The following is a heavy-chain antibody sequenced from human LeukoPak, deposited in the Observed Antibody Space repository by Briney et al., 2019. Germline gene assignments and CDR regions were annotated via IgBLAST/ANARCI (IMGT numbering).Heavy chain of an antibody. CDR1: GFTFSSYG. J-gene: IGHJ4*02. CDR2: IRYDGSNK. V-gene: IGHV3-30*02. D-gene: IGHD6-19*01. Sequence: GGSLRLSCAASGFTFSSYGMHWVRQAPGKGLEWVAFIRYDGSNKYYADSVKGRFTISRDNSKNTLYLQMTNLRVEDTAVYFCAQDRFVSSGRDDYWGQGTLVTVSS. CDR3: AQDRFVSSGRDDY.